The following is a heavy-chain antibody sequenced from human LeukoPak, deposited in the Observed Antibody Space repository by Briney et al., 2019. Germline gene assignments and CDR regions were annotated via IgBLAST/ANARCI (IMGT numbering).Heavy chain of an antibody. V-gene: IGHV3-30*03. J-gene: IGHJ5*02. CDR3: ARDNGEWRLNWFDH. CDR2: ISYDGSNK. Sequence: PGRSLGLSCAASGFTFSNYDMHWVRQAPGKGLEWVAVISYDGSNKYYADSVKGRFTISRDNSKNTVYLQMNSLRAEDTAVYYCARDNGEWRLNWFDHWGQGTLVTVSS. D-gene: IGHD2-8*01. CDR1: GFTFSNYD.